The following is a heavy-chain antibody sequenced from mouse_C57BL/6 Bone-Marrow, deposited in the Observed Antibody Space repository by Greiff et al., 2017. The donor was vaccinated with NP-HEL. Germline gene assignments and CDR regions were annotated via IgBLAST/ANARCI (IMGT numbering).Heavy chain of an antibody. CDR1: GYTFTSYW. D-gene: IGHD1-1*01. CDR3: ASYYGSRRYAMDD. J-gene: IGHJ4*01. Sequence: QVQLQQPGAELVRPGSSVKLSCKASGYTFTSYWMHWVKQRPIQGLEWIGNIDPSDSDTHYNQKFKDKATLTADTSSSTAYMQLSSLTSEDSAVYYCASYYGSRRYAMDDGGQGTSVTVSS. CDR2: IDPSDSDT. V-gene: IGHV1-52*01.